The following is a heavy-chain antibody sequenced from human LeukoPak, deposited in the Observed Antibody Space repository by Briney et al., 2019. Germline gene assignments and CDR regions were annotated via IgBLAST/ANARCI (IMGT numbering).Heavy chain of an antibody. J-gene: IGHJ4*02. CDR1: GGSFSGYY. Sequence: SETLSLTCAVYGGSFSGYYWSWIRQPPGEGLEWIGEINHSGSTNYNPSLKSRVTISVDTSKNQFSLKLSSVTAADTAVYYCASSKHAQLVPAAMFYFDYWGQGTLVTVSS. CDR2: INHSGST. CDR3: ASSKHAQLVPAAMFYFDY. V-gene: IGHV4-34*01. D-gene: IGHD2-2*01.